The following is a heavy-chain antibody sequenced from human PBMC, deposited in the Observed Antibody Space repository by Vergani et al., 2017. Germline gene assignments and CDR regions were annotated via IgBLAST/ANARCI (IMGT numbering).Heavy chain of an antibody. Sequence: EVQLVESGGGLVQPGGSLRLSCAASGFTISSLWMIWVRQTPGKGLEWVANIKQDESEIYYVDSVKGRFTISRDNAKNSLFLQMNSLRDEDTAVYYCATMWQIIQNLRTDWYFDLWGRGTLVTVSS. CDR2: IKQDESEI. V-gene: IGHV3-7*01. D-gene: IGHD3-10*02. CDR3: ATMWQIIQNLRTDWYFDL. CDR1: GFTISSLW. J-gene: IGHJ2*01.